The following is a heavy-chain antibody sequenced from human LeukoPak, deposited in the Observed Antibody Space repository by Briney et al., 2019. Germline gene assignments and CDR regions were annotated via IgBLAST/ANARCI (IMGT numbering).Heavy chain of an antibody. D-gene: IGHD3-10*01. J-gene: IGHJ4*02. V-gene: IGHV4-59*01. CDR1: GGSISSYC. CDR2: IYYSGST. Sequence: SETLSLTCTVSGGSISSYCWSWIRQPPGKGLEWIGYIYYSGSTNYNPSLKSRVTISVDTSKNQFSLKLSSVTAADTAVYYCARVAYGFGELLPFDYWGQGTLVTVSS. CDR3: ARVAYGFGELLPFDY.